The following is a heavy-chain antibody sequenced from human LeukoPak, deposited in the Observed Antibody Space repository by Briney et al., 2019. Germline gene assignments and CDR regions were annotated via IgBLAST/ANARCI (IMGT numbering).Heavy chain of an antibody. CDR2: ISRNSGTI. Sequence: GGSLRLSCAASGLTFSAYNMNWVRQAPGKGLEWVSYISRNSGTIYYADSVKGRFTISRDDAKNSLYLQMNSLRDEDTALYYCASPRRGYWGQGTLVTVSS. CDR1: GLTFSAYN. J-gene: IGHJ4*02. V-gene: IGHV3-48*02. CDR3: ASPRRGY. D-gene: IGHD3-10*01.